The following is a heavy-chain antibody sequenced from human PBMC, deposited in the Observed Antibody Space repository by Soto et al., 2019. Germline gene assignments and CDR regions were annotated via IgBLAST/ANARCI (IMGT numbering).Heavy chain of an antibody. D-gene: IGHD6-13*01. V-gene: IGHV3-66*01. CDR2: IYSGGST. CDR1: GFTVSSNY. Sequence: EVPLVESGGGLVQPGGSLRLSCAASGFTVSSNYMSWVHQAPGKGLEWVSVIYSGGSTYYADSVKGRFTISRDNSKNTLYLQMNSLRAEDTAVYYCARDIAAAGTQRYGMDVWGQGTTVTVSS. CDR3: ARDIAAAGTQRYGMDV. J-gene: IGHJ6*02.